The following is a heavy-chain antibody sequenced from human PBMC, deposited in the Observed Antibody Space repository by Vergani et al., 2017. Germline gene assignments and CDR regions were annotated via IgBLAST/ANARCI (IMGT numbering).Heavy chain of an antibody. CDR3: AKRARMVITHFDY. CDR1: GFTFSSYA. V-gene: IGHV3-23*01. Sequence: EVQLLESGGGLVQPGGSLRLSCAASGFTFSSYAMSWVRQAPGKGLEWVSAISGSGGSTNYADSVKGRFTVSRDNSKNTLYLQMNSLRAEDTAVYYCAKRARMVITHFDYWGQGTLVTVSS. CDR2: ISGSGGST. J-gene: IGHJ4*02. D-gene: IGHD3-22*01.